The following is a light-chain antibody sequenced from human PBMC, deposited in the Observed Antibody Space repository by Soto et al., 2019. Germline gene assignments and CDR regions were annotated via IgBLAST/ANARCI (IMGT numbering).Light chain of an antibody. CDR3: QQYYDWPIT. Sequence: EIVLTQSRGTLSLSPGERATLVCRASQGISSLLAWYQQKPGQAPRLLIYAASTRAAGIPARFSGSGSGTDFTLTISSLQSEDFAIYYCQQYYDWPITFGQGTRLEIK. V-gene: IGKV3-15*01. J-gene: IGKJ5*01. CDR2: AAS. CDR1: QGISSL.